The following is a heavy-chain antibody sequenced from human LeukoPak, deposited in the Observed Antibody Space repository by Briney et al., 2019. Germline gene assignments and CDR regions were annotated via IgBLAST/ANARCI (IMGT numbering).Heavy chain of an antibody. CDR1: GYTFTSYD. Sequence: SVKVSCKASGYTFTSYDINWVRQAPGQGLEWMGWMNPNSGNTGYAQKFQGRVTMTRSTSISTAYMELSSLRSEDTAVYYCARVQCYYDSSGYSFFWFDPWGQGTLVTVSS. V-gene: IGHV1-8*01. D-gene: IGHD3-22*01. CDR3: ARVQCYYDSSGYSFFWFDP. CDR2: MNPNSGNT. J-gene: IGHJ5*02.